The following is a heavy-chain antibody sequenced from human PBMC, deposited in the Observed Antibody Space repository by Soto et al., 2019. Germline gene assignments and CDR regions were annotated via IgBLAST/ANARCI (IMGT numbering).Heavy chain of an antibody. CDR3: ARAKGDNSADYGYFYYYAMDV. D-gene: IGHD3-22*01. CDR1: GFTFTNYA. CDR2: ISASGGNT. J-gene: IGHJ6*02. V-gene: IGHV3-23*01. Sequence: EVQLLESGGGLVQPGGSLRLSCAASGFTFTNYAMNWVRRAPGKGLEWVSTISASGGNTYYSDSVNGRFTISRDNSKNTLYLQMNSLRAEDTAVYYCARAKGDNSADYGYFYYYAMDVWGQGTTVTVSS.